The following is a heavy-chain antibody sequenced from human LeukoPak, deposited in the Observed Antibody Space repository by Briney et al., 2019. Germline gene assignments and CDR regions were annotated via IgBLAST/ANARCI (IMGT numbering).Heavy chain of an antibody. CDR2: MSPNSGDT. J-gene: IGHJ4*02. CDR1: GYTFTTHD. D-gene: IGHD7-27*01. Sequence: GASVKVSCRASGYTFTTHDINWVRQATGQGLEWMGWMSPNSGDTGYAQKLQGRVTMTSDSSISTAFMELSSLRSEDTAIYYCVRTPPNWGFDYWGQGTLVTVSS. CDR3: VRTPPNWGFDY. V-gene: IGHV1-8*01.